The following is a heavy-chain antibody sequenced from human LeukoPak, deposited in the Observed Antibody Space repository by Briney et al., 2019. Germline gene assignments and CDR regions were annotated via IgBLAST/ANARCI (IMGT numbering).Heavy chain of an antibody. Sequence: ASVKVSCKASGYGFTAYYIHWVRQAPGQGLEWMGWISPDSGGTNYAQKFQGRVTMTTDTSINTVYMDLSSLRSDDTAVYFCARAQAGTSCCHFDYWGQGTLVTVSS. D-gene: IGHD2-2*01. CDR2: ISPDSGGT. CDR3: ARAQAGTSCCHFDY. J-gene: IGHJ4*02. V-gene: IGHV1-2*02. CDR1: GYGFTAYY.